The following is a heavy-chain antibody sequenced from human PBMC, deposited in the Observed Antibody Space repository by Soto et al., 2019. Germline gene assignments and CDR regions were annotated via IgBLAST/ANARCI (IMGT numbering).Heavy chain of an antibody. CDR3: TRDLNHDCGP. J-gene: IGHJ5*02. D-gene: IGHD2-21*01. Sequence: EVHLVESGGALVQPGGSLRLSCAASGFTFSDYWMTWVRQTPGKGLEGVANMNPDGSEQYYLDSVKGRFTISRDNAKNSLYLHMNNLRGEVTAVYYCTRDLNHDCGPWGQGTQVIVSS. V-gene: IGHV3-7*04. CDR2: MNPDGSEQ. CDR1: GFTFSDYW.